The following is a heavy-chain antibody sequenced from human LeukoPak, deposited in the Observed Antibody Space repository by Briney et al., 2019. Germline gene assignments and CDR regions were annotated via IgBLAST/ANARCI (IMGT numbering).Heavy chain of an antibody. CDR1: GYSISSGYY. J-gene: IGHJ4*02. CDR3: ASLAHITMVRGVIQASFDY. CDR2: IYHSGST. D-gene: IGHD3-10*01. V-gene: IGHV4-38-2*02. Sequence: SETLSLTCTVSGYSISSGYYWGWIRQPPGKGLEWIGSIYHSGSTYYNPSLKSRVTISVDTSKNQFSLKLSSVTAADTAVYYCASLAHITMVRGVIQASFDYWGQGTLVTVSS.